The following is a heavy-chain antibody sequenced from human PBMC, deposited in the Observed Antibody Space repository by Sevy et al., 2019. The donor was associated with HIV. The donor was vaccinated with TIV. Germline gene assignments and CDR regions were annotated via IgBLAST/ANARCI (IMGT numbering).Heavy chain of an antibody. D-gene: IGHD3-3*01. J-gene: IGHJ4*02. Sequence: GGTLRLSCAASGFTFSSYGMHWVRQAPGKGLEWVAVISYDGSNKYYADSVKGRFTISSDNSKNKLYLQMNSLRAEDTAVYYCAKDPYRGVDFWSGYSDYWGLGTLVTVSS. V-gene: IGHV3-30*18. CDR2: ISYDGSNK. CDR1: GFTFSSYG. CDR3: AKDPYRGVDFWSGYSDY.